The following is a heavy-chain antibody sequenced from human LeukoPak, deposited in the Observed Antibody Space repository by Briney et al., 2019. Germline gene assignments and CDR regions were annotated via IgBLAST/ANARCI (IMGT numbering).Heavy chain of an antibody. CDR1: GYTFTSYG. D-gene: IGHD2-2*03. J-gene: IGHJ4*02. V-gene: IGHV1-2*02. CDR3: ARVPGYCSSTSCYPDY. Sequence: ASVKVSCKASGYTFTSYGISWVRQAPGQGLEWMGWINPNSGGTNYAQKFQGRVTMTRDTSISTAYMELSRLRSDDTAVYYCARVPGYCSSTSCYPDYWGQGTLVTVSS. CDR2: INPNSGGT.